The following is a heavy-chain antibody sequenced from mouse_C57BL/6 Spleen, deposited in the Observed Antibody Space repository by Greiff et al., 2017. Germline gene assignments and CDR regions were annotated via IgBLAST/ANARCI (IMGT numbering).Heavy chain of an antibody. J-gene: IGHJ1*03. CDR1: GYTFTSYW. V-gene: IGHV1-52*01. CDR2: IDPSDSET. CDR3: ARRGLLRYLYFDV. Sequence: QVQLQQPGAELVRPGSSVKLSCQASGYTFTSYWMHWVKQRPIQGLEWIGNIDPSDSETHYNQKFKDKATLTVDKSYSTAYMQLSSLTSEDSSVYYCARRGLLRYLYFDVWGTGTTVTVSS. D-gene: IGHD1-1*01.